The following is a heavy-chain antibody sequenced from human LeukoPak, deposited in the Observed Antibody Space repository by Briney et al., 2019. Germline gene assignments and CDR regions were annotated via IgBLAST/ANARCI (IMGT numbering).Heavy chain of an antibody. CDR3: ARFPVGYGRNWFDP. J-gene: IGHJ5*02. V-gene: IGHV4-59*12. CDR2: IYYSGST. D-gene: IGHD6-13*01. Sequence: SETLSLTCTVSGGSISSYYWSWIRQPPGKGLEWIGYIYYSGSTNYNPSLKSRVTISVDTSKNQFSLKLSSVTAADTAVYYCARFPVGYGRNWFDPWGQGTLVTVSS. CDR1: GGSISSYY.